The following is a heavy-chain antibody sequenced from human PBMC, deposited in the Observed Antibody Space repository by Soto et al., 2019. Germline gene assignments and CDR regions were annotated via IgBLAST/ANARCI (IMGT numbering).Heavy chain of an antibody. CDR3: AKDSSSSRYYYYGMDV. J-gene: IGHJ6*02. V-gene: IGHV3-30*18. CDR2: ISYDGSNK. D-gene: IGHD6-6*01. Sequence: GGSLRLSCAASGFTFSSYGMHWVRQAPGKGLEWVAVISYDGSNKYYADSVKGRFTISRDNSKNTLYLQMNSLRAEDTAVYYCAKDSSSSRYYYYGMDVWGQGTTVTVSS. CDR1: GFTFSSYG.